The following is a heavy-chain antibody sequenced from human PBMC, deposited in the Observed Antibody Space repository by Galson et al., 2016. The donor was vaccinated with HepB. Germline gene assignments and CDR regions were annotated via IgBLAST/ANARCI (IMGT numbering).Heavy chain of an antibody. V-gene: IGHV3-30*04. CDR1: GFTFSNYG. CDR2: ISYDEIHK. CDR3: AREFPSSHDYFCSGPGY. Sequence: SLRLSCAASGFTFSNYGFHWVRQAPGKGLEWVALISYDEIHKHYADSVKGRFTISRDNSRNTLSLQMNSLRVYETDVYYCAREFPSSHDYFCSGPGYWGQGTLVTVPS. D-gene: IGHD3-3*01. J-gene: IGHJ4*02.